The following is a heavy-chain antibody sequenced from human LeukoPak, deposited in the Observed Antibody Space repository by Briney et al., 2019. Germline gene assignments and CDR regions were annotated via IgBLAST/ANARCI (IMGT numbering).Heavy chain of an antibody. Sequence: GGSLRLSCAASGFTVSSNYMGWVSQAPGKGLEWVSVIYSGGSTYYADSVKGRFTISRDNSKNTLYPQMNSLRAEDTAVYYCASRMGGFLEDAFDIWGQGTMVTVSS. D-gene: IGHD1-26*01. V-gene: IGHV3-66*01. CDR2: IYSGGST. J-gene: IGHJ3*02. CDR1: GFTVSSNY. CDR3: ASRMGGFLEDAFDI.